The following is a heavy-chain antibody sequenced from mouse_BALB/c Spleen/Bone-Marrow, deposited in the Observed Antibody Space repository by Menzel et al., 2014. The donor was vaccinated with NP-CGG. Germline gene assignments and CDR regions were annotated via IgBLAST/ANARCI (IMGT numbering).Heavy chain of an antibody. CDR3: ARKYGDY. V-gene: IGHV1-80*01. D-gene: IGHD2-10*02. J-gene: IGHJ2*01. CDR2: IYPGDGET. Sequence: VQLQQSGAELVRPGSSVKISCKASGYPFSSYWMNWVKQRPGQGLEWIGQIYPGDGETNYNGKFKGNATLTADKSSSTAYMQLINLTSEDSAVCFCARKYGDYWGQGTTLTVSS. CDR1: GYPFSSYW.